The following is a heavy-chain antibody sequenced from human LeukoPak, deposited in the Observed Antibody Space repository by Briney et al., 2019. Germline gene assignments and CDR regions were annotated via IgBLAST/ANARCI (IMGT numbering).Heavy chain of an antibody. CDR3: VRVIGAPNYYYYMDV. Sequence: SETLSLSCTVSGGSISTYYWSWIRQPAGKGLEWIGRIYTSGSTNYNPSLKSRVTMSVDTSKNQFSLKLSSVTAADTAVYYCVRVIGAPNYYYYMDVWGKGTTVTVSS. D-gene: IGHD3-22*01. V-gene: IGHV4-4*07. CDR2: IYTSGST. CDR1: GGSISTYY. J-gene: IGHJ6*03.